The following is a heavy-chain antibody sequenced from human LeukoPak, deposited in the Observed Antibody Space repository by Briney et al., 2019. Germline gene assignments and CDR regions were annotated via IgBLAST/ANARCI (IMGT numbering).Heavy chain of an antibody. CDR2: ISSSSSYI. Sequence: ETLSLTCTVSGGSINSSSYYWGWIRQPPGKGLEWVSSISSSSSYIYYADSVKGRFTISRDNAKNSLYLQMNSLRAEDTAVYYCARYDYVGSFDYWGQGTLVTVSS. V-gene: IGHV3-21*01. J-gene: IGHJ4*02. CDR1: GGSINSSSYY. CDR3: ARYDYVGSFDY. D-gene: IGHD3-16*01.